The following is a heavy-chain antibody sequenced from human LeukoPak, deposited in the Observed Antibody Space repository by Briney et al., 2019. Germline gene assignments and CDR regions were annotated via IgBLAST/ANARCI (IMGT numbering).Heavy chain of an antibody. V-gene: IGHV4-59*01. CDR2: IYYSGSA. CDR3: ARRTGSYFGQFDS. CDR1: GDSIFADY. J-gene: IGHJ4*02. Sequence: SETLSLTCSVSGDSIFADYWSWIRQPPGKGLEWIGYIYYSGSANYNPSLKSRITISVDTSKNKFSLRLRSVTAADTAIYYCARRTGSYFGQFDSWGQGTLVTVSS. D-gene: IGHD3-10*01.